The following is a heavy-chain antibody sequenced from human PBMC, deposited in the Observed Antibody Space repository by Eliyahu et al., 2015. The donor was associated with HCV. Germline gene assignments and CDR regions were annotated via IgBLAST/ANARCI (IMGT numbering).Heavy chain of an antibody. J-gene: IGHJ3*02. D-gene: IGHD3-10*01. V-gene: IGHV4-34*01. Sequence: QVQLQQWGAGLLKPSETLSLTCAVYGGSFSGYYWSWIRQPPGKGLEWIGEINHSGSTNYNPSLKSRVTISVDTSKNQFSLKLSSVTAADTAVYYCARKSGYGSMRAFDIWGQGTMVTVSS. CDR1: GGSFSGYY. CDR3: ARKSGYGSMRAFDI. CDR2: INHSGST.